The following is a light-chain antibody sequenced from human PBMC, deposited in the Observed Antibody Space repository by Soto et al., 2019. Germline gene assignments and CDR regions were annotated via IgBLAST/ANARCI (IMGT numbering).Light chain of an antibody. CDR1: QSVSSY. J-gene: IGKJ4*01. CDR2: DAS. CDR3: QQRSNWPLT. Sequence: EIVLTQSPGTLSLSPGERATLSCRASQSVSSYLAWYQQRPGQPPRLLIYDASYRAAGIPDRFSGSGSGTDFTLTITSLEPEDFAVYYCQQRSNWPLTFGGGTKVDIK. V-gene: IGKV3-11*01.